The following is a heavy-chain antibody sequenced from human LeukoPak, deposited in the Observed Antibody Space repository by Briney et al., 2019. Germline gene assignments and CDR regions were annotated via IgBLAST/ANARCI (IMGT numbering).Heavy chain of an antibody. Sequence: ASVKVSCKASGYTFTSYGISWVRQAPGQGLEWMGWISAYNGNTNYAQKLQGRGTMTTDTSTSTAYMELRSLRSDDTAVYYCARESPMGFLEWLFPPYYYYGMDVWGQGTTVTVSS. V-gene: IGHV1-18*01. J-gene: IGHJ6*02. CDR2: ISAYNGNT. D-gene: IGHD3-3*01. CDR1: GYTFTSYG. CDR3: ARESPMGFLEWLFPPYYYYGMDV.